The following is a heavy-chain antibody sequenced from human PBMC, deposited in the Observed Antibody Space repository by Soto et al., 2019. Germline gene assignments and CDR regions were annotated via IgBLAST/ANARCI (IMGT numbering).Heavy chain of an antibody. D-gene: IGHD2-2*01. CDR3: ARDSGRSDLVPAAISAMDV. J-gene: IGHJ6*02. Sequence: QVQLVQSGAEVKKPGSSVKVSCKGSGGTFNRYTITWVRQAPGQGLEWMGRIIPMFGIASYAQNFQGRVTITADKSTSTAYMELSSLRSEDTAVYYCARDSGRSDLVPAAISAMDVCGQGTTVTVSS. CDR1: GGTFNRYT. V-gene: IGHV1-69*08. CDR2: IIPMFGIA.